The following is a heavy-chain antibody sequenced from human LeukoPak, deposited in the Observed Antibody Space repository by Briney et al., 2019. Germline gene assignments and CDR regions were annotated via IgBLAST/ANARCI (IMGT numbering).Heavy chain of an antibody. J-gene: IGHJ4*02. CDR2: ISAYNGNT. V-gene: IGHV1-18*01. D-gene: IGHD2-2*01. CDR1: GYTFTSYG. CDR3: ARDTCGSSSRYLGY. Sequence: ASVKVSCKASGYTFTSYGIGWVRQAPGQGLEWMGWISAYNGNTNYAQKLQGRVTMTTDTSTSTAYMELRSLRFDDTAVYYCARDTCGSSSRYLGYWGQGTLVTVSS.